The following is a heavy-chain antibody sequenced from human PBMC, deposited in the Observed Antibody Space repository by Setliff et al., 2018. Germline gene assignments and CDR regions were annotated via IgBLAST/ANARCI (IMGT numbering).Heavy chain of an antibody. Sequence: VQVSCKASGYTFTSHYMHWVRQAPGLGLEWMGTINPSSGRTSYAQKFQGRVTMTRDTSTSTVYMDMSSLRSEDTAVYYCARDVFPYHYEGAFDIWGQGTMVTVS. J-gene: IGHJ3*02. D-gene: IGHD3-22*01. CDR2: INPSSGRT. CDR1: GYTFTSHY. V-gene: IGHV1-46*01. CDR3: ARDVFPYHYEGAFDI.